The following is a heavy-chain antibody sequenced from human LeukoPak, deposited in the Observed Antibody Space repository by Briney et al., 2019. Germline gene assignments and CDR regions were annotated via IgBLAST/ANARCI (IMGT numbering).Heavy chain of an antibody. CDR3: ARAFADYNWLDP. Sequence: PSQTLSHICTVSGVSISSGGYYWSWIRQHPGRGLECIGYIYYSGSTYYNPSLKSRVTISVDTSKNQFSLKLSSVTAADTAVYYCARAFADYNWLDPWGQGTLVTVSS. D-gene: IGHD3/OR15-3a*01. J-gene: IGHJ5*02. CDR2: IYYSGST. CDR1: GVSISSGGYY. V-gene: IGHV4-31*03.